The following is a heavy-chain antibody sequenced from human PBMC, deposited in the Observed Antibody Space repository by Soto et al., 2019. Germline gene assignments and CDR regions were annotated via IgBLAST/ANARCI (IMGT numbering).Heavy chain of an antibody. Sequence: QVQLQESGPGLVKPSQTLSLTCTVSGGSISSGGYYWSWLHQHPGKGLEWIGYIYYSGSTYYNPSLKSRVTISVDTSKNQFSLKLSSVTAADTAVYYCARSFIFGGRMDVWGKGTTVTVSS. CDR3: ARSFIFGGRMDV. CDR1: GGSISSGGYY. V-gene: IGHV4-31*03. D-gene: IGHD3-10*01. J-gene: IGHJ6*04. CDR2: IYYSGST.